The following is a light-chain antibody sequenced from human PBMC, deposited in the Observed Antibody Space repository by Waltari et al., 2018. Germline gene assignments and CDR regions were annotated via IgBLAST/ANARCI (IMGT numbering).Light chain of an antibody. J-gene: IGKJ2*01. V-gene: IGKV2-30*02. Sequence: DVVMTQSPLSLPVTIGQPASISCRSSQSLVHSDGNTYLNWFQQRPGQAPRRLIYKVSNRDSGVPDRFSGSGSGTDFTLKISRVEAEDVGVYYCMQGTHLYTFGQGTRLEIK. CDR2: KVS. CDR1: QSLVHSDGNTY. CDR3: MQGTHLYT.